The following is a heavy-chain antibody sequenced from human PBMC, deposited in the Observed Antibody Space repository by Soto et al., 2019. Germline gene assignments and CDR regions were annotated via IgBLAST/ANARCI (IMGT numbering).Heavy chain of an antibody. Sequence: GGSLRLSCAASGFTFSSYGMHWVRQAPGKGLEWVAVIWYDGTNKYYADSGKGRFTISRDNSKNTLYLQMNSLGAEDTAVYYCARTVGTYGDTGGDVWGKGTTVTVSS. V-gene: IGHV3-33*01. D-gene: IGHD4-17*01. CDR1: GFTFSSYG. CDR2: IWYDGTNK. CDR3: ARTVGTYGDTGGDV. J-gene: IGHJ6*04.